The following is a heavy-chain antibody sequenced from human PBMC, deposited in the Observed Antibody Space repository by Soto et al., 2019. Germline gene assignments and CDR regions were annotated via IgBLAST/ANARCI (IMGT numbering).Heavy chain of an antibody. Sequence: SETLSLTCTVSGGSICSYYWSWIRQPPGKGLEWIGYIYYSGSTNYNPSLKSRVTISVDTSKNQFSLKLSSVTAADTAVYYCARQQYYFDYWGQGTLVTVSS. D-gene: IGHD4-4*01. J-gene: IGHJ4*02. CDR1: GGSICSYY. V-gene: IGHV4-59*08. CDR3: ARQQYYFDY. CDR2: IYYSGST.